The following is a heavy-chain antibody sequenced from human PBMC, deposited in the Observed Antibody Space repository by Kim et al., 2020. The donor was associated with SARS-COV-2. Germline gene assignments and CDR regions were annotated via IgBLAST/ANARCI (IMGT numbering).Heavy chain of an antibody. CDR2: ISISGGST. CDR3: AKDVVAGRLNDGFDI. Sequence: GGSLRLSCAVSGFTFSSYAMSWVRQAPGKGLEWVSGISISGGSTYYADSVKGRFTISRDNSKNTLCLQMNSLRAEDTAVYYCAKDVVAGRLNDGFDIWGQGTVGTVSS. J-gene: IGHJ3*02. CDR1: GFTFSSYA. D-gene: IGHD6-19*01. V-gene: IGHV3-23*01.